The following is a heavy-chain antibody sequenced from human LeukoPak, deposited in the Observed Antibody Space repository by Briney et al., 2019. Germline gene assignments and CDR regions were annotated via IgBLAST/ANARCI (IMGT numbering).Heavy chain of an antibody. D-gene: IGHD2-2*01. CDR3: ARDKYSSSWFADS. Sequence: GGSLRLSCAASGFTFRNYSMQWVRQAPGKGLEWVSSINSRRSYIHYADSVKGRFTISRDNAKNSLFLQMNSLRAEDTAVYYCARDKYSSSWFADSWGQGTPVTVSS. CDR1: GFTFRNYS. CDR2: INSRRSYI. J-gene: IGHJ4*02. V-gene: IGHV3-21*01.